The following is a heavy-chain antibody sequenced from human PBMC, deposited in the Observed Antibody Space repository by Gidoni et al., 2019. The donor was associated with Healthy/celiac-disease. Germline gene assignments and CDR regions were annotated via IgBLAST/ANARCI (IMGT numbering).Heavy chain of an antibody. CDR2: IYTSGST. CDR1: GGPFSRYY. Sequence: QVQLQESGPGLVNPSETLSRTCTVSGGPFSRYYWRWIRQPAWKVLEWVGRIYTSGSTTYNPSLKRRVTMSVDTSKNQFSLELSSVVAADTAVYYCARTHDGDYPQGVSFDPWGQGTLVTVSS. V-gene: IGHV4-4*07. CDR3: ARTHDGDYPQGVSFDP. D-gene: IGHD4-17*01. J-gene: IGHJ5*02.